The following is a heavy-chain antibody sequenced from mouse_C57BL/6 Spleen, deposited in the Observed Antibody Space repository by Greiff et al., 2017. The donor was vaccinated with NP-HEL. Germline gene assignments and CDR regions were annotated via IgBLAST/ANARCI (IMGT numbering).Heavy chain of an antibody. CDR3: ARGPIYYYGSSYFDY. CDR2: IDPSDSET. CDR1: GYTFTSYW. D-gene: IGHD1-1*01. Sequence: VQLQQPGAELVRPGSSVKLSCKASGYTFTSYWMHWVKQRPIQGLEWIGNIDPSDSETHYNQKFKDKATLTVDKSSSTAYMQLSSLTSEDSAVYYCARGPIYYYGSSYFDYWGQGTTLTVSS. J-gene: IGHJ2*01. V-gene: IGHV1-52*01.